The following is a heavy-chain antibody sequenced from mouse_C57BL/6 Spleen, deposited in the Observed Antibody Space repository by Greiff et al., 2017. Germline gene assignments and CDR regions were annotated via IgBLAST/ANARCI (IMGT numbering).Heavy chain of an antibody. D-gene: IGHD2-5*01. V-gene: IGHV1-80*01. Sequence: QVQLQQSGAELVKPGASVKISCKASGYAFSSYWMNWVKQRPGKGLEWIGQIYPGDGDTNYNGKFKGKAKLTADKSSSTAYMQLSSLTSEDSAVYFCARSGSNYYFDYWGQGTTLTVSS. CDR3: ARSGSNYYFDY. CDR1: GYAFSSYW. J-gene: IGHJ2*01. CDR2: IYPGDGDT.